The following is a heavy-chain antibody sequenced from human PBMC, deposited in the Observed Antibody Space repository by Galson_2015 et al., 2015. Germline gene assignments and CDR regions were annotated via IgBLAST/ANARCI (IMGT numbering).Heavy chain of an antibody. CDR1: GSTFSNYV. V-gene: IGHV3-23*01. D-gene: IGHD3-3*01. CDR3: AKATYSDFWDGSYRGGYFDY. J-gene: IGHJ4*02. Sequence: SLRLSCAASGSTFSNYVMTWVRQAPGKGLEWVSSISGSGDSTYHADSVEGRFTIPRDTSKNTLYLQMNSLRAEDTAVYYCAKATYSDFWDGSYRGGYFDYWGQGTLVTVSS. CDR2: ISGSGDST.